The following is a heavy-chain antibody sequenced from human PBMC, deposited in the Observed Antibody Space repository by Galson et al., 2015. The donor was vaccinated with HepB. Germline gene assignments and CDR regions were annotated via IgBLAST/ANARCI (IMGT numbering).Heavy chain of an antibody. CDR3: ARGALVGVVGGIQNNWFDP. CDR1: GGSISSSSYY. D-gene: IGHD2-15*01. Sequence: TLSLTCTVSGGSISSSSYYWGWIRQPPGKGLEWIGSIYYSGSTYYNPSLKSRVTISVDTSKNQFSLKLSSVTAADTAVYYCARGALVGVVGGIQNNWFDPWGQGTLVTVSS. J-gene: IGHJ5*02. V-gene: IGHV4-39*07. CDR2: IYYSGST.